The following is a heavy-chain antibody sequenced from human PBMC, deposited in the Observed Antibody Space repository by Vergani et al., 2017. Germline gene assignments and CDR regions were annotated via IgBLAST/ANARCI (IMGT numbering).Heavy chain of an antibody. CDR2: INHSGST. Sequence: QVQLQQWGAGLLKPSETLSPTCAVYGGSFSGYYWSWIRQPPGKGLEWIGEINHSGSTNYNPSLKSRVTISVDTSKNQFSLKLSSVTAADTAVYYCARGRKGVVPAAIRSSRLYFDYWGQGTLVTVSS. D-gene: IGHD2-2*02. CDR1: GGSFSGYY. CDR3: ARGRKGVVPAAIRSSRLYFDY. J-gene: IGHJ4*02. V-gene: IGHV4-34*01.